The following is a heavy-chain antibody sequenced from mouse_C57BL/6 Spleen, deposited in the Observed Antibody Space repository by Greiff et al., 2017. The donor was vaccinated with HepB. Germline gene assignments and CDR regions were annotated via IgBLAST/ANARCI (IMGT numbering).Heavy chain of an antibody. CDR3: ASSVYYYGSSSYAMDY. CDR1: GYAFSSYW. D-gene: IGHD1-1*01. J-gene: IGHJ4*01. V-gene: IGHV1-80*01. Sequence: VKLMESGAELVKPGASVKISCKASGYAFSSYWMNWVKQRPGKGLEWIGQIYPGDGDTNYNGKFKGKATLTADKSSSTAYMQLSSLTSEDSAVYFCASSVYYYGSSSYAMDYWGQGTSVTVSS. CDR2: IYPGDGDT.